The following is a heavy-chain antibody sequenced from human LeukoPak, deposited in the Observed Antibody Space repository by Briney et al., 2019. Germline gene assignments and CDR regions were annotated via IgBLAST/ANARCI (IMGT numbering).Heavy chain of an antibody. CDR1: GYSFTSYW. CDR3: ARQSLQWLADY. J-gene: IGHJ4*02. CDR2: IYPGDSDT. V-gene: IGHV5-51*01. D-gene: IGHD6-19*01. Sequence: GESLKISCKGSGYSFTSYWIGWVRQMPGKGLEWMGVIYPGDSDTRYSPSFQGQVTISADKSISTAYLQWSSLKASDTAIYYCARQSLQWLADYWGQGTLVTVSS.